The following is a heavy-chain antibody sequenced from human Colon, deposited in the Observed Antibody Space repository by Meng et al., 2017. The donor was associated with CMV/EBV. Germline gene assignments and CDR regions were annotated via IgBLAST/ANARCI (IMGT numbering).Heavy chain of an antibody. V-gene: IGHV5-51*01. CDR3: ARATYSAYDYGMDV. CDR2: IYPGDSDT. D-gene: IGHD5-12*01. Sequence: GGSLRLSCKASGYSFSTYWIGWVRQMPGKGLEWMGIIYPGDSDTRYSPSFQGQVTISADKSISTAYLQWSSLKASDTAMYYCARATYSAYDYGMDVWGQGTKVTVSS. J-gene: IGHJ6*02. CDR1: GYSFSTYW.